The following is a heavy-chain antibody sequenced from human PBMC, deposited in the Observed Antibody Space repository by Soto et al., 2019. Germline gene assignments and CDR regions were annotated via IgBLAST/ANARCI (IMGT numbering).Heavy chain of an antibody. Sequence: GESLEICCNGSGYSFANYWISWVRQMPGKGLEWMGRFSPTDSYTDYNPSFQGHVTISGDKSINTAYVQWSSLRASDTAMYFCARHPYIGGFDVWGQGTTVTVSS. D-gene: IGHD2-15*01. CDR3: ARHPYIGGFDV. CDR1: GYSFANYW. J-gene: IGHJ6*02. CDR2: FSPTDSYT. V-gene: IGHV5-10-1*01.